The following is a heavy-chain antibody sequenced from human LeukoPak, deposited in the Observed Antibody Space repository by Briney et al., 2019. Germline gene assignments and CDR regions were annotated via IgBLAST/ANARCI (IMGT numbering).Heavy chain of an antibody. CDR2: IYYSGST. D-gene: IGHD5-18*01. CDR1: GGSISSGDYY. CDR3: AREGPVVTAMVTSSVVNDY. V-gene: IGHV4-30-4*01. Sequence: SQTLSLTCTVSGGSISSGDYYWSWIRQPPGKGLEWIGYIYYSGSTYYNPSLKSRVTISVDTSKNQFSLKLSSVTAADTAVYYCAREGPVVTAMVTSSVVNDYWGQGPLVTVSS. J-gene: IGHJ4*02.